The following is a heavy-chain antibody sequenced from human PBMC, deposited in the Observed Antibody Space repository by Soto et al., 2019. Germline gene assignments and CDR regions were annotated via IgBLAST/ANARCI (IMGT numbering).Heavy chain of an antibody. V-gene: IGHV1-69*05. CDR3: ARGPAAIRDYYYYGMDV. CDR1: GGTFISYA. CDR2: FIPFFGTT. J-gene: IGHJ6*02. D-gene: IGHD2-2*02. Sequence: QVQLVQSGAEVKKPGSSVKVSCKASGGTFISYAISWVRQAPGQGLEWMGGFIPFFGTTNYAQKFQGRVTLSXXESTSTVYMELSSLRSEDTAVYYCARGPAAIRDYYYYGMDVWGQGTTVTVSS.